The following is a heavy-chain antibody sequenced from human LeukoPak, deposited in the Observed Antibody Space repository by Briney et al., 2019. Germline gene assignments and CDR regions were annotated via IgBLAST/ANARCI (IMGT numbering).Heavy chain of an antibody. Sequence: ASVKVSCKTSGYSFTGYYVHWVRQTPGQGLEWMGWIHPNSGGTNYAQRFHDWVTMTRDTSTRTAYMELRLRSDDTAVYYCARESYDYTYYMDVWGKGTTVTVSS. J-gene: IGHJ6*03. CDR3: ARESYDYTYYMDV. CDR1: GYSFTGYY. CDR2: IHPNSGGT. D-gene: IGHD5-18*01. V-gene: IGHV1-2*04.